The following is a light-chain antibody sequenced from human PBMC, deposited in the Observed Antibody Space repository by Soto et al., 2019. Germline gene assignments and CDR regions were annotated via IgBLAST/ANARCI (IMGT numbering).Light chain of an antibody. V-gene: IGKV1-5*01. CDR3: QQYDSFLP. Sequence: DIQMTQSPSTLSASVGDRVTITCRASQTISSWLAWYQQKPGKAPKLLIYDVSSLESGVPSRFSGSGSGTEFTLTISSLQPDDFATYSCQQYDSFLPFGQGTKV. J-gene: IGKJ1*01. CDR1: QTISSW. CDR2: DVS.